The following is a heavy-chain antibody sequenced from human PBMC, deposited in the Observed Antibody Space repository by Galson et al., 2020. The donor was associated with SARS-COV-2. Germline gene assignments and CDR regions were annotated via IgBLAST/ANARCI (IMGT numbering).Heavy chain of an antibody. J-gene: IGHJ3*02. CDR2: IWYDGSNK. CDR1: GFIFSSYG. V-gene: IGHV3-33*01. CDR3: ARGHGDYSDAFDI. Sequence: QLGKSLKIYCAASGFIFSSYGMHWVRQAPGKGLEWVAVIWYDGSNKYYADSVKGRFTISRDNSKNTLYLQINSLRAEDTAVYYCARGHGDYSDAFDIWGQGTMVTVSS. D-gene: IGHD4-17*01.